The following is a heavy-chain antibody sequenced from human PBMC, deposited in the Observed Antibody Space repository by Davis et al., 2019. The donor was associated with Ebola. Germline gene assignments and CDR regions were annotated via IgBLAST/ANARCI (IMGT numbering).Heavy chain of an antibody. Sequence: AASVKVSCKASGYTFTSYDINWVRQATGQGLEWMGRINPNSDGTNYAQKFQGRVTMTRDTSVSTAYMELSRLRADDTAVYYCARGIMALAGSWWFDPWGQGTLVTVSS. D-gene: IGHD6-19*01. CDR2: INPNSDGT. CDR3: ARGIMALAGSWWFDP. CDR1: GYTFTSYD. V-gene: IGHV1-2*06. J-gene: IGHJ5*02.